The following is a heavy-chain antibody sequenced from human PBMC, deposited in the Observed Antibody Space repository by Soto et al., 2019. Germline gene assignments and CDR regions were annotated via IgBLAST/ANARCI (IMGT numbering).Heavy chain of an antibody. J-gene: IGHJ4*02. CDR2: MYYSGIT. V-gene: IGHV4-61*01. CDR3: AREDMSGTYYFDY. Sequence: QVQLQESGPGLVKPSETLSLTCTVSGAPVSSETHFWTWIRQPPGKGLEWIGYMYYSGITNSNTALKSRVTLSVDRSRNQFSLSLNSVTAADTAVYYCAREDMSGTYYFDYWGPGMQVTVSS. D-gene: IGHD1-26*01. CDR1: GAPVSSETHF.